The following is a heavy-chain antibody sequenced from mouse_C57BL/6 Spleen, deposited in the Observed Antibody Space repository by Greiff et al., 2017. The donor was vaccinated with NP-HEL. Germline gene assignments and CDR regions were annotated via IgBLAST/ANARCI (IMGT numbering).Heavy chain of an antibody. V-gene: IGHV14-4*01. CDR2: IDPENGDT. CDR3: TTRQLGDY. Sequence: EVQLQQSGAELVRPGASVKLSCTASGFNIKDDYMHWVKQRPEQGLEWIGWIDPENGDTEYASKFQGKATITADTSSNTAYLQLSSLTSEDTAVYYCTTRQLGDYWGQGTTLTVSS. CDR1: GFNIKDDY. D-gene: IGHD3-2*01. J-gene: IGHJ2*01.